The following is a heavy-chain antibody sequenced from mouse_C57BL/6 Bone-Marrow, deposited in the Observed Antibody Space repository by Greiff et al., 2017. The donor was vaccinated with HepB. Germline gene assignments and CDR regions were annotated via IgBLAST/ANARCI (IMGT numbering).Heavy chain of an antibody. CDR2: INPYNGGT. Sequence: VQLQQSGPVLVKPGASVKMSCKASGYTFTDYYMNWVKQSHGKSLEWIGVINPYNGGTSYNQKFKGKATLTVDKSSSTAYMELNSLTSEDSAVYYCARMTGWSTLDYWGQGTTLTVSS. J-gene: IGHJ2*01. CDR1: GYTFTDYY. V-gene: IGHV1-19*01. CDR3: ARMTGWSTLDY. D-gene: IGHD2-3*01.